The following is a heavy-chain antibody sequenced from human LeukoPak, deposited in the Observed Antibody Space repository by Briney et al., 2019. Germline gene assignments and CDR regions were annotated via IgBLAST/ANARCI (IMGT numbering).Heavy chain of an antibody. D-gene: IGHD2-2*02. V-gene: IGHV4-59*01. Sequence: TPSETLSLTCTVSGGFISSYYWSWIRQPPGKGLEWIGYIYYSGSTNYNPSLKSRVTISVDTSKNQFSLKLSSVTAADTAVYYCARSQHCSSTSCYINWFDPWGQGTLVTVSS. CDR3: ARSQHCSSTSCYINWFDP. J-gene: IGHJ5*02. CDR2: IYYSGST. CDR1: GGFISSYY.